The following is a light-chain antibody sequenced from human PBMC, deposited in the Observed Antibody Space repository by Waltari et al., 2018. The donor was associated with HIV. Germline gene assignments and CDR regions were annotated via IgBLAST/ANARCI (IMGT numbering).Light chain of an antibody. CDR1: QSLLYNSNNKNY. CDR2: WAS. CDR3: QQYYSLPLT. J-gene: IGKJ4*01. V-gene: IGKV4-1*01. Sequence: DIVMTQSPVSLAVSPGARAPFHCKSNQSLLYNSNNKNYLSCYQQKSGQPPKLLIYWASNRESGVPDRFRGSGSGTDFTLTINNLQAEDVAIYYCQQYYSLPLTFGGGTRVEIK.